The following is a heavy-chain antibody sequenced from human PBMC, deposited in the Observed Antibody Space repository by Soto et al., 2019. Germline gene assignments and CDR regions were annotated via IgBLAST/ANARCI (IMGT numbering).Heavy chain of an antibody. D-gene: IGHD6-6*01. Sequence: HPGGSLRLSCVASGFIFSNFGMHWVRQAPGKGLEWVAVISSDEKIKQYADSVRGRFAISRDNSKNTLYLQMTSLRAEDTAIYYCARGLRSVLDYWGQGTLVTVYS. J-gene: IGHJ4*02. CDR3: ARGLRSVLDY. CDR2: ISSDEKIK. V-gene: IGHV3-33*01. CDR1: GFIFSNFG.